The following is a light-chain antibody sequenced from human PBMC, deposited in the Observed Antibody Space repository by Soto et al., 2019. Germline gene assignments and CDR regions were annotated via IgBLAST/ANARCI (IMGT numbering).Light chain of an antibody. CDR2: EVS. CDR3: SSYTSSSTLGI. J-gene: IGLJ1*01. CDR1: SRDVGGYNY. V-gene: IGLV2-14*01. Sequence: QSVLTQSASVSGSPGQSMTISCTGTSRDVGGYNYVSWYQQHPGKAPKLMIYEVSNRPSGVSNRFSGSKSGNTASLTISGLQAEDEADYYCSSYTSSSTLGIFGTGTKVTVL.